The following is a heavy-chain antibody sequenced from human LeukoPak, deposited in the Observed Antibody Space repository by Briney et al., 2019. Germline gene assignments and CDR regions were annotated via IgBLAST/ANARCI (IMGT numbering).Heavy chain of an antibody. J-gene: IGHJ6*03. CDR2: IIPIFGTA. V-gene: IGHV1-69*05. Sequence: GASVKVSCKASGYTFTSYDINWVRQAPGQGLEWMGGIIPIFGTANYAQKFQGRVTITTDESTSTAYMELSSLRSEDTAVYYCARALGATNPYYYYYMDVWGKGTTVTVSS. CDR1: GYTFTSYD. CDR3: ARALGATNPYYYYYMDV. D-gene: IGHD5-24*01.